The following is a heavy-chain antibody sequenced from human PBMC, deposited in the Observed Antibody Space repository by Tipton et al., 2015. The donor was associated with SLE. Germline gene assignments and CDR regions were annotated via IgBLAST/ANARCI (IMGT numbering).Heavy chain of an antibody. Sequence: TLSLTCHVAGGPIRNSPYYWAWIRQPRGKRLEWIGSVFDTGYTAYNPSLEGRMSISVDTSNNEFSLKLSSVTATDTAVYFCARQDLGRAATLTFDNWGQGTLVTASS. CDR1: GGPIRNSPYY. V-gene: IGHV4-39*01. D-gene: IGHD4-17*01. CDR3: ARQDLGRAATLTFDN. CDR2: VFDTGYT. J-gene: IGHJ4*02.